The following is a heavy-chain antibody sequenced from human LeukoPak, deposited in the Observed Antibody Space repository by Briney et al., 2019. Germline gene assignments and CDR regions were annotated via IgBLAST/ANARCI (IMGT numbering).Heavy chain of an antibody. CDR1: GFTFSSYS. CDR3: ARASVVVTAIPRY. J-gene: IGHJ4*02. V-gene: IGHV3-48*01. CDR2: ISSSSSSI. D-gene: IGHD2-21*02. Sequence: GGSLRLSCAASGFTFSSYSMNWVRQAPGKGLEWVSYISSSSSSIYYADPVKGRFTISRDNAKNSLYLQMNSLRAEDTAVYYCARASVVVTAIPRYWGQGTLVTVSS.